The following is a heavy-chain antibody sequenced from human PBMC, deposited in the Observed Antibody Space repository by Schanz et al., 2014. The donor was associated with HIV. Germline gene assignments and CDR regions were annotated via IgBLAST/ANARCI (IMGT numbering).Heavy chain of an antibody. V-gene: IGHV3-74*02. CDR3: ARRSSDGGYYDN. CDR2: MNNDVSSR. J-gene: IGHJ3*01. D-gene: IGHD3-22*01. CDR1: GFTFSTYP. Sequence: EVHLLESGGGLVQPGGSLRLSCAASGFTFSTYPMNWVRQAPGGGLDWVSRMNNDVSSRLYADSVKGRFTISRDNAKNTLYLQMNSLRDEDTAVYYCARRSSDGGYYDNWGQGTMVTVSS.